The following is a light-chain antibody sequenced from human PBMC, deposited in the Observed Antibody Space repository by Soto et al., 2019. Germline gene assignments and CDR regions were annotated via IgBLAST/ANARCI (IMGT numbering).Light chain of an antibody. CDR3: CSYAGSSTFYV. Sequence: QSALTQPASVSGSPGQSITISCTRTSSAVGSYNLVSWCKQQPGKAPKLMICEGSKRPSGVSNRFSGSKSGNTASLTISGLQAEDEADYYCCSYAGSSTFYVFGTGTKVTVL. J-gene: IGLJ1*01. CDR1: SSAVGSYNL. V-gene: IGLV2-23*01. CDR2: EGS.